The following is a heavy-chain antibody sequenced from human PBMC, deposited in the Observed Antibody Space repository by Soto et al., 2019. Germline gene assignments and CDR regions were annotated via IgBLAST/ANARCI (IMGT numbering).Heavy chain of an antibody. V-gene: IGHV3-23*01. J-gene: IGHJ2*01. CDR3: AVTPNCGRVCAGASYWYFDI. CDR1: GLTFCNYA. Sequence: EVQLLESGGGLVQPGGSVRLSCAASGLTFCNYAMSWVRQAPGKGLEWVSAISGDSGRTYYADSVKGRFTISRDNSKNTLYLQMNTLRAEDPAVYYCAVTPNCGRVCAGASYWYFDIWGRGTLVTVSS. CDR2: ISGDSGRT. D-gene: IGHD2-21*02.